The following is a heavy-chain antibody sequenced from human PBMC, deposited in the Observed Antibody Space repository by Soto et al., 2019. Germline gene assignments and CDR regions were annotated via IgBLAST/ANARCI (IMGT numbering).Heavy chain of an antibody. CDR2: IYYNDDR. CDR3: AHSDGGYEIIYFDF. J-gene: IGHJ4*02. Sequence: QITIQESGPTLVKPTQTLTLTCTFSGFSFTTAGVAVGWIRQTPGGALEWLTLIYYNDDRRFSPSLKTRLTITGDTSKNQVVLSLTNVDPGDTATYFCAHSDGGYEIIYFDFWGQGIPVTVSS. D-gene: IGHD5-12*01. CDR1: GFSFTTAGVA. V-gene: IGHV2-5*01.